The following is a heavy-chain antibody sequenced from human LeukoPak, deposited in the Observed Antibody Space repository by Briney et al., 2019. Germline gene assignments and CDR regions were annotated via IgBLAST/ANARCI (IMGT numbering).Heavy chain of an antibody. V-gene: IGHV1-69*06. CDR1: GGTFSSYA. Sequence: SVTVSFKASGGTFSSYAISWVRQAPGQGLEWMGGIIPIFGTANYAQKFQGRVTITADKSTSTAYMELSSLRSEDTAVYYCARARVQPEGYYMDVWGKGTTVTVSS. CDR3: ARARVQPEGYYMDV. J-gene: IGHJ6*03. CDR2: IIPIFGTA. D-gene: IGHD1-1*01.